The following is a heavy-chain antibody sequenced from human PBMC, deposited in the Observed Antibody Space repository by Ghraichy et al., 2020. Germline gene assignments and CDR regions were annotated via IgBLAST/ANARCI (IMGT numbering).Heavy chain of an antibody. Sequence: SETLSLTCAVYGGSFSGYYWSWIRQPPGKGLEWIGEINHSGSTNYNPSLKSRVTISVDTSKNQFSLKLSSVTAADTAVYYCARAPPMVRGVIIRQYYYYGMDVWGQGTTVTVSS. V-gene: IGHV4-34*01. J-gene: IGHJ6*02. CDR2: INHSGST. CDR1: GGSFSGYY. D-gene: IGHD3-10*01. CDR3: ARAPPMVRGVIIRQYYYYGMDV.